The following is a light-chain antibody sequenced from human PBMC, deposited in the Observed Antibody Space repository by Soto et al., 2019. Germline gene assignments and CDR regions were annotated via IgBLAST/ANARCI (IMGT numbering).Light chain of an antibody. CDR1: QSAIDNY. CDR2: RAS. V-gene: IGKV3-20*01. J-gene: IGKJ2*01. Sequence: EIVLTQSPGTLSLSPGERVTLSCRASQSAIDNYLAWFQQKPGQAPRLLIYRASSRATGIPDRFSGSGSGTDFALTISRLEPDDFAVYYCHQHGSSPNTFGQGTKLEIK. CDR3: HQHGSSPNT.